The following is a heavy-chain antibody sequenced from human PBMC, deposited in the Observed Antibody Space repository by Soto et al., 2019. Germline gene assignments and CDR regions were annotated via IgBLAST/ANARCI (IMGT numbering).Heavy chain of an antibody. CDR1: GGSISSYY. Sequence: QVQLQESGPGLVKPSETLSLTCTVSGGSISSYYWSWIRQPPGKGLEWIGYIYYSGSTNYNPSLKXRXTXSXXTSKNQFSLKLSSVTAADTAVYYCARGYGDYVFDIWGQGTMVTVSS. D-gene: IGHD4-17*01. J-gene: IGHJ3*02. V-gene: IGHV4-59*01. CDR2: IYYSGST. CDR3: ARGYGDYVFDI.